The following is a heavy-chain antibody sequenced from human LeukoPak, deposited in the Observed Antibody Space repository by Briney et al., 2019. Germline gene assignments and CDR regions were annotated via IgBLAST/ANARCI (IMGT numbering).Heavy chain of an antibody. D-gene: IGHD1-26*01. V-gene: IGHV3-21*01. CDR1: GFTFSSYA. CDR2: ISSSSRDI. Sequence: PGRSLRLSCAASGFTFSSYAMHWVRQAPGKGLEWVAAISSSSRDIFYADSVKGRFSISRDNTQNSLSLQMSSLKAEDTAVYYCVREAAATLFDYWGQGTLVTVSS. CDR3: VREAAATLFDY. J-gene: IGHJ4*02.